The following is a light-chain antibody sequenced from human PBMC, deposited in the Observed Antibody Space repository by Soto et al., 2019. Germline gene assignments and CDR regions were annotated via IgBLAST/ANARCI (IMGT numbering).Light chain of an antibody. J-gene: IGLJ1*01. V-gene: IGLV2-14*01. Sequence: QSVLTQPASVSGSPGQSITISCTGTSSDVGDYNYVSWYQQHPGKAPKLMIYEVSNRPSGVSDRFSGSESGNTASLTISGLQAEDEADYYCSSYKSSSSPSVFGTGTK. CDR1: SSDVGDYNY. CDR2: EVS. CDR3: SSYKSSSSPSV.